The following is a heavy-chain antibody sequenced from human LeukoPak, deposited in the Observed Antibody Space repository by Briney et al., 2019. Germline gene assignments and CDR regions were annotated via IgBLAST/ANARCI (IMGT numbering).Heavy chain of an antibody. CDR1: GGSFSGYH. CDR2: INHSGST. CDR3: ARGPRNYDFWSGYYKVHNWFDP. J-gene: IGHJ5*02. Sequence: SETLSLTCAVYGGSFSGYHWSWIRQPPGKGLEWIGEINHSGSTNYNPSLKSRVTISVDTSKNQFSLKLSSVTAADTAVYYCARGPRNYDFWSGYYKVHNWFDPWGQGTLVTVSS. V-gene: IGHV4-34*01. D-gene: IGHD3-3*01.